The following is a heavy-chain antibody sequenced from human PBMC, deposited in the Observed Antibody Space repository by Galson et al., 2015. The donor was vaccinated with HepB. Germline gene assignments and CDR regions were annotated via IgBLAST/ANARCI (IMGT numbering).Heavy chain of an antibody. V-gene: IGHV4-34*01. D-gene: IGHD3-16*01. CDR2: INHSGST. CDR1: GGSFSGYH. Sequence: TLSLTCAVYGGSFSGYHWSWIRQPPGKGLEWIGEINHSGSTNYNPSLKSRVTISVDTSKNQFSLKLSSVTAADTAVYYCARAWGHYYHQRGEFDYWGQGTLVTVSS. CDR3: ARAWGHYYHQRGEFDY. J-gene: IGHJ4*02.